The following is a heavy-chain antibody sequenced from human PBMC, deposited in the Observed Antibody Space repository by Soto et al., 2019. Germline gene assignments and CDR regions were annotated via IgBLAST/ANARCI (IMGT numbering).Heavy chain of an antibody. CDR1: GGSFSGYY. V-gene: IGHV4-34*01. J-gene: IGHJ4*02. CDR3: ARVVDFRVAGNRGLFDY. CDR2: INHSGST. D-gene: IGHD3-3*01. Sequence: SETLSLTCAVYGGSFSGYYWSWIRQPPGKGLEWIGEINHSGSTNYNPSLKSRVTISVDTSKNQFSLKLSSVTAAVTAVYSSARVVDFRVAGNRGLFDYRGQATLVTVSS.